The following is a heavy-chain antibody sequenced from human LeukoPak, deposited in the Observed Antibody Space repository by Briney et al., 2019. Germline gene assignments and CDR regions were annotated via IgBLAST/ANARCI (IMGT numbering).Heavy chain of an antibody. D-gene: IGHD4-17*01. J-gene: IGHJ4*02. CDR1: GFSFSSFA. CDR3: TRDGGAVTDFDY. CDR2: IWHDGEKI. Sequence: GGSLRLSCTASGFSFSSFAMHWVRQPPGKGLEWVAIIWHDGEKIFYADSVKGRFTISRDNSKNKIYLQMNSLRAEDTAVYYCTRDGGAVTDFDYWGQGTLVTVSS. V-gene: IGHV3-30*02.